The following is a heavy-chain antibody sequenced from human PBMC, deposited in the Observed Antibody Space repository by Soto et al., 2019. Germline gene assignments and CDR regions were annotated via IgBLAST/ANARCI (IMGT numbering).Heavy chain of an antibody. J-gene: IGHJ4*02. CDR1: VYTFTSYA. D-gene: IGHD6-19*01. Sequence: QVQLVQSGAEVKKPGASVKVSCKASVYTFTSYAMHWVRQAPGQRLEWMGWFNAGNGNTKYSQKFKGRVNITRDTSASTAYIELSRMRSEDTAVYCCASPVYSSGCYVYWGQGTLVTVSS. CDR3: ASPVYSSGCYVY. CDR2: FNAGNGNT. V-gene: IGHV1-3*01.